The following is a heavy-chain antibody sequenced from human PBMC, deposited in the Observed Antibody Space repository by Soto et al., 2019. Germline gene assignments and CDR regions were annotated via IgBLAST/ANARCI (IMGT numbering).Heavy chain of an antibody. V-gene: IGHV4-4*02. CDR3: ARDLDRYCSVTSCHAMDV. CDR1: GGSIRSTNW. D-gene: IGHD2-15*01. Sequence: LALTCVVSGGSIRSTNWCAWVRQTPGKGLEWIGEVYHNGTSNYNPSLKGRATISVDRSKDQVSLRLNSVIDADTAVYYCARDLDRYCSVTSCHAMDVWGQGTPVTVSS. CDR2: VYHNGTS. J-gene: IGHJ6*02.